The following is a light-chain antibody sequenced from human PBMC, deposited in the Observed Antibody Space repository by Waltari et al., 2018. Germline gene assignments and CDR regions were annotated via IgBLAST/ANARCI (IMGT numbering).Light chain of an antibody. Sequence: EIVMTQSPATLSVSPGERATLSCRASQSVSSNLAWYQQKPGQAPRLLIYGASTRATGIPARFSGSGSGTECTLAVSSLQSEDFAVYYCQQYNDWPPTFGQGTKVGIK. V-gene: IGKV3-15*01. CDR2: GAS. CDR3: QQYNDWPPT. CDR1: QSVSSN. J-gene: IGKJ1*01.